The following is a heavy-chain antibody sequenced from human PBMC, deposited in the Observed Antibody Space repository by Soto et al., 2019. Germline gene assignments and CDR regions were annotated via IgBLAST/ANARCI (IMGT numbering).Heavy chain of an antibody. V-gene: IGHV1-69*02. D-gene: IGHD2-15*01. CDR1: GGTFSSYT. CDR3: ATTRAVVAAKAFDY. CDR2: IIPILGIA. Sequence: GASVTVSCKASGGTFSSYTISWVRQAPGQGLEWMGRIIPILGIANYAQKFQGRVTITADKSTSTAYMELSSLRSEDTAVYYCATTRAVVAAKAFDYWGQGTLVTVSS. J-gene: IGHJ4*02.